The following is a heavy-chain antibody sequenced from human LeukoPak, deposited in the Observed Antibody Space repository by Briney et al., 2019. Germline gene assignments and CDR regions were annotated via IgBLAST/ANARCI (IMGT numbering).Heavy chain of an antibody. CDR2: IRSSSET. Sequence: GGSLRPSCAASGFIFSQYSMNWVRQAPGKGLEWVSHIRSSSETFYADSVKGRFTISRDNARNSLYLQMNNLRGEDTAIYYCARDAGNSGYGCDLWGQGTLVTVSS. CDR1: GFIFSQYS. V-gene: IGHV3-48*01. CDR3: ARDAGNSGYGCDL. J-gene: IGHJ5*02. D-gene: IGHD5-12*01.